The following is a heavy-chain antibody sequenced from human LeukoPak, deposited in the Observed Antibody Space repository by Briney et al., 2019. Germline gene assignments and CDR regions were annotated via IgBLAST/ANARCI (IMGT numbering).Heavy chain of an antibody. CDR1: GYTFTSYG. CDR3: ARDTTSFTMIVVVITPILDY. Sequence: GASVKVSCKASGYTFTSYGISRVRQAPGQGLEWMGWISAYNGNTNYAQKLQGRVTMTTDTSTSTAYMELRSLRSDDTAVYYCARDTTSFTMIVVVITPILDYWGQGTLVTVSS. CDR2: ISAYNGNT. V-gene: IGHV1-18*01. D-gene: IGHD3-22*01. J-gene: IGHJ4*02.